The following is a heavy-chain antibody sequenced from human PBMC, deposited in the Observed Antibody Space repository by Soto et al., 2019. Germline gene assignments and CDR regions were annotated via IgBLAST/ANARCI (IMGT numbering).Heavy chain of an antibody. CDR1: GFTVSGNY. Sequence: EVQLVESGGGLVQPGGSLRLSCAASGFTVSGNYMSWVRQAPGKGLEWVSIIYNTGPAYYADSVKGRFTISRHNSKNTLYLQMNSLRTEDTAVYYCARRASRSTSCYDRCGGLDVWGQGTTVTVSS. D-gene: IGHD2-2*01. CDR2: IYNTGPA. V-gene: IGHV3-53*04. J-gene: IGHJ6*02. CDR3: ARRASRSTSCYDRCGGLDV.